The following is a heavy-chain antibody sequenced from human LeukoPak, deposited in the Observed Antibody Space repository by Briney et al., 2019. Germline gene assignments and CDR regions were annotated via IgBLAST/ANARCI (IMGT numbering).Heavy chain of an antibody. CDR2: ISGSGGST. V-gene: IGHV3-23*01. CDR1: GFTFSSYG. D-gene: IGHD6-13*01. J-gene: IGHJ4*02. Sequence: GGSLRLSCAASGFTFSSYGMSWVRQAPGKGLEWVSAISGSGGSTYYADSVKGRFTISRDNSKNTLYLQMNSLRAEDTAVYYCAKEPGGYSSSWFLAYFDYWGQGTLVTVSS. CDR3: AKEPGGYSSSWFLAYFDY.